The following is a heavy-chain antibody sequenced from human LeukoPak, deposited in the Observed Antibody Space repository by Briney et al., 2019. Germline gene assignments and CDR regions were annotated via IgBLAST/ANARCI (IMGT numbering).Heavy chain of an antibody. CDR2: INNDGSTT. V-gene: IGHV3-74*01. Sequence: GGSLRLSCAASGFTFSDYWMHWVRQAPGKGLVWVSLINNDGSTTTYADSVKGRFTISRDNAKNSLYLQMNSLRAEDTALYYCAKDTYNWNYGSFDYWGQGTLVTVSS. CDR3: AKDTYNWNYGSFDY. CDR1: GFTFSDYW. D-gene: IGHD1-7*01. J-gene: IGHJ4*02.